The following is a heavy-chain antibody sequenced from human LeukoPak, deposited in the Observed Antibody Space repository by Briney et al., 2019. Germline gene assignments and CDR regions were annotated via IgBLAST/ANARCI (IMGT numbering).Heavy chain of an antibody. CDR2: MNPNSGNT. J-gene: IGHJ4*02. D-gene: IGHD3-22*01. V-gene: IGHV1-8*01. CDR3: ARVAESSGYSGQFDY. CDR1: GYTFSSYD. Sequence: ASVKVSRKASGYTFSSYDINWVREATGQGLEWRGGMNPNSGNTGYAQKFQGRVTMTRNTSISTAYMELSSLRSEDTAVYYCARVAESSGYSGQFDYWGQGTLVTVSS.